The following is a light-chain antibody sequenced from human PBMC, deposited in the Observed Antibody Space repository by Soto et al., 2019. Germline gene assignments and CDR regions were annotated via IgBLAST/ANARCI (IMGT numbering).Light chain of an antibody. CDR3: CSYAGTNTYV. J-gene: IGLJ1*01. CDR1: SSDVGAYKF. V-gene: IGLV2-11*01. Sequence: QSALTQPRSVSGSPGQSVTISCSGTSSDVGAYKFVSWYQHHPGKAPKVMIYDVTERPSGVPDRFSGSKSGNTASLTITGLQADDEADHYCCSYAGTNTYVFGTGTKLTVL. CDR2: DVT.